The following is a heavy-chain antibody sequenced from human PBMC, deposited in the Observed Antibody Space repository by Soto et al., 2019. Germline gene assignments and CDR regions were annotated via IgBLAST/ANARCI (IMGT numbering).Heavy chain of an antibody. CDR1: GFTVSGNY. Sequence: PEGSLRLSCASSGFTVSGNYMSWVRQPPGKGLDWVSVIYSGGSTYYADSVKGRFTISRDNSRNTLYLQMNSLTVEDTAVYFCATYCSERTYRLPYVGLEIWGRGIMVTVSS. CDR3: ATYCSERTYRLPYVGLEI. J-gene: IGHJ3*02. V-gene: IGHV3-53*01. D-gene: IGHD2-15*01. CDR2: IYSGGST.